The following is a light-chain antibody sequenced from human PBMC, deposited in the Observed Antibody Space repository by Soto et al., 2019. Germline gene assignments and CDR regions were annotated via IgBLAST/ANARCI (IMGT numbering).Light chain of an antibody. V-gene: IGKV3-11*01. CDR1: QSVSSY. CDR3: QHRANWPRT. Sequence: EIVLTQSPATVSLSPGERATLSCRASQSVSSYLAWYQQKPGQAPRLLIYDTSNRATGIPARFSGSGSGTDFTLTISSLEPEDVAVYFCQHRANWPRTFGQGTKLEIK. CDR2: DTS. J-gene: IGKJ2*01.